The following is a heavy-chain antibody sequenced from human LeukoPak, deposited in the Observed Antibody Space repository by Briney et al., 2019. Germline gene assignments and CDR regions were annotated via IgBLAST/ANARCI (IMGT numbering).Heavy chain of an antibody. CDR1: GFTVDSNY. CDR3: ARGDDSGYYDYFDY. V-gene: IGHV3-53*01. Sequence: GGSLRLSCAASGFTVDSNYLSWVRQAPGKGLEWVSTIYTGGNTYYAASVKGRFTISRDFSKNTVFLHMNSLRAEDTAMYYCARGDDSGYYDYFDYWGQGALVTASS. CDR2: IYTGGNT. J-gene: IGHJ4*02. D-gene: IGHD3-22*01.